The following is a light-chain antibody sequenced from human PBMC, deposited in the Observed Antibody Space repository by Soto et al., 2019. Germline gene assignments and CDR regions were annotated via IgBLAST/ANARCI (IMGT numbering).Light chain of an antibody. V-gene: IGKV1-5*01. J-gene: IGKJ4*02. Sequence: EIQMTQSPSTLSASVGDRATITCRASQSIDSWLAWYQQKPVKAPNLLIYDASSLESWVPSRVSGSGSGTDYTPTISRLEPEDFAVYYCQQYGNLPLTFGGGNKG. CDR1: QSIDSW. CDR2: DAS. CDR3: QQYGNLPLT.